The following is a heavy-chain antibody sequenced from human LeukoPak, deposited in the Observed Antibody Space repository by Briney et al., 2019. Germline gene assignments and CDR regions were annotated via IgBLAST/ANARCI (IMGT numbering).Heavy chain of an antibody. D-gene: IGHD5-24*01. V-gene: IGHV4-4*07. J-gene: IGHJ4*02. CDR3: TRGAPVGSSREFDY. CDR2: IYTSGST. CDR1: GGSISSYY. Sequence: SETLSLTCTVSGGSISSYYWSWIRQPAGKGLEWIGRIYTSGSTNYNPSLKSRVTMSVDTSKNQFSLQLNSVTPEDTAVYYCTRGAPVGSSREFDYWGQGTLVTVSS.